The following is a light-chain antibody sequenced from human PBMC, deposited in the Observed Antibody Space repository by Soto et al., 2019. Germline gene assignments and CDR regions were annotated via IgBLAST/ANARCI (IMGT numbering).Light chain of an antibody. Sequence: EIVMTQSPATLSVSPGERATLSVGASQSVSSNLAWYHQKPGQAPRLLIYGASTRATGIPARFSGSGSGTEFTLTISSLQSEDFAVYYCQQYNSWLTWTFGQGTKVHIK. CDR3: QQYNSWLTWT. CDR1: QSVSSN. CDR2: GAS. V-gene: IGKV3-15*01. J-gene: IGKJ1*01.